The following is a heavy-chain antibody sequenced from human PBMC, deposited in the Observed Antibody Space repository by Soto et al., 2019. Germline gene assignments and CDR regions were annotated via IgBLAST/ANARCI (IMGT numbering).Heavy chain of an antibody. CDR2: IYYSGST. D-gene: IGHD6-6*01. V-gene: IGHV4-30-4*01. J-gene: IGHJ4*02. Sequence: PSETLSLTCTDSGGSISSGDYYWSWIRRPPGKGLEWIGYIYYSGSTYYNPSLKSRVTISVDTSKNQFSLKLSSVTAADTAVYYCARVVAARPLYFDYWGQGTLVTVSS. CDR3: ARVVAARPLYFDY. CDR1: GGSISSGDYY.